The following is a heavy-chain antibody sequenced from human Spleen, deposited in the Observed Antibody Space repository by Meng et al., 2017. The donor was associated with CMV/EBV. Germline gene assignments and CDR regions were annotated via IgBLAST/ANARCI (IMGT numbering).Heavy chain of an antibody. CDR3: AREVGDSSGTDY. CDR2: IHYSGAI. D-gene: IGHD3-22*01. CDR1: GASINSGDYY. V-gene: IGHV4-30-4*08. Sequence: TVSGASINSGDYYWSWIRQPPGKGLEWIGYIHYSGAIYYNLSLKSRVTISVDMSKIQFSLMLSSVTAADTAVYYCAREVGDSSGTDYWGQGTLVTVSS. J-gene: IGHJ4*02.